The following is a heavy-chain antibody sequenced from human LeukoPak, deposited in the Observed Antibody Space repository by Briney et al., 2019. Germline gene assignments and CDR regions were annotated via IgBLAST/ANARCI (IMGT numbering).Heavy chain of an antibody. Sequence: GGSLRLSCAASGFTFSNNWMSWVRQAPGKGLEWVSNIRKDGSEKYYVDSVKGRFTISRDNAKKSLYLQMNSLRAEDTAVYYCARENVDYDFWSGYPNWFDPWGQGTLVTVSS. D-gene: IGHD3-3*01. CDR3: ARENVDYDFWSGYPNWFDP. J-gene: IGHJ5*02. CDR2: IRKDGSEK. CDR1: GFTFSNNW. V-gene: IGHV3-7*05.